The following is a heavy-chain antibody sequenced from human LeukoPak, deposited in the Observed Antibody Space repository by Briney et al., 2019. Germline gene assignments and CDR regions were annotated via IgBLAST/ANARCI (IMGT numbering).Heavy chain of an antibody. CDR2: FYSDGSRT. D-gene: IGHD1-26*01. CDR3: ARSGRGGAFDI. J-gene: IGHJ3*02. Sequence: GGSLRLSCAGSGFTLSSYWMHWVRQAPGKGLVWVSRFYSDGSRTNYADSVKGRFTISGDNAKNTQYLQMNSLRAEDTAVYYCARSGRGGAFDIWGQETMVTVSS. CDR1: GFTLSSYW. V-gene: IGHV3-74*01.